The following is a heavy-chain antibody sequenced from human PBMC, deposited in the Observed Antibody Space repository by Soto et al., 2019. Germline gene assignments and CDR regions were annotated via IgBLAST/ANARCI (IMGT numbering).Heavy chain of an antibody. Sequence: PGGSLRLSCAASGFTFSSYAMHWVRQAPGKGLEWVAVISYDGGNKYYADSVKGRFTISRDNSKNTLYLQMNSLRAEDTAVYYCARATESSGWRDYLGLVDYWGQGTPVTVSS. D-gene: IGHD6-19*01. J-gene: IGHJ4*02. CDR2: ISYDGGNK. CDR1: GFTFSSYA. V-gene: IGHV3-30-3*01. CDR3: ARATESSGWRDYLGLVDY.